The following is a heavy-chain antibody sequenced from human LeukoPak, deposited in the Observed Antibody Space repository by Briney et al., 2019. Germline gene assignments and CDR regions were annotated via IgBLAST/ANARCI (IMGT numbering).Heavy chain of an antibody. V-gene: IGHV3-48*01. Sequence: PGGSLRLSCAASGFTFSSYSMSWVRQAPGKGLEWVSYISSSSSTIYYADSVKGRFTISRDNAKNSLYLQMNSLRAEDTAVYYCARGFCGQSYYYYYMDVWGKGTTVTVSS. CDR2: ISSSSSTI. J-gene: IGHJ6*03. CDR3: ARGFCGQSYYYYYMDV. D-gene: IGHD3-3*01. CDR1: GFTFSSYS.